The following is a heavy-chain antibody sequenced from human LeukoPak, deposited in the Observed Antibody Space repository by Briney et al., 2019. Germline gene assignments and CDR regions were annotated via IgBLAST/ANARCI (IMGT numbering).Heavy chain of an antibody. CDR3: ARGPRSLFGVVIHWFDP. Sequence: SETLSLTCAVYGGTFSGYYWSWIRRPPGKGLEWIGEINHSGSTNYNPSLKSRVTISVDTSKNQFSLKLSSVTAADTAVYYCARGPRSLFGVVIHWFDPWGQGTLVTVSS. V-gene: IGHV4-34*01. J-gene: IGHJ5*02. CDR2: INHSGST. CDR1: GGTFSGYY. D-gene: IGHD3-3*02.